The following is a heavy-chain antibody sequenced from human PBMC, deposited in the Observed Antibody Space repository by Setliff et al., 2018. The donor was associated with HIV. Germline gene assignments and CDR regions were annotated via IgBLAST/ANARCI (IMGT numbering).Heavy chain of an antibody. CDR3: ARQGLTMNPGVPAPILYFFDS. Sequence: SETLSLTCTVSGGSISSGSYYWSWIRQPAGKGLEWIGHIYTSGSTNYNPSLKSRVTISVDASKTQFSLKLSSVTATDTAIYYCARQGLTMNPGVPAPILYFFDSWGQGILVTVSS. V-gene: IGHV4-61*09. CDR2: IYTSGST. J-gene: IGHJ4*02. CDR1: GGSISSGSYY. D-gene: IGHD3-22*01.